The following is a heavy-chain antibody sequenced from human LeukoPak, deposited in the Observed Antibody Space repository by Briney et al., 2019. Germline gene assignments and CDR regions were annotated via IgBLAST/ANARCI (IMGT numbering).Heavy chain of an antibody. J-gene: IGHJ4*02. CDR1: GFTFSAYG. V-gene: IGHV3-30*04. CDR3: ARERRRDGYNYKDY. CDR2: ISYDGSYQ. D-gene: IGHD5-24*01. Sequence: GGSLRLSCAASGFTFSAYGMHWVRQAPGKGLEWVAVISYDGSYQAYADSVKGRFTVSRDSSKNTLYLQLNSLGPEDTGLYYCARERRRDGYNYKDYRGQGTQVSVSS.